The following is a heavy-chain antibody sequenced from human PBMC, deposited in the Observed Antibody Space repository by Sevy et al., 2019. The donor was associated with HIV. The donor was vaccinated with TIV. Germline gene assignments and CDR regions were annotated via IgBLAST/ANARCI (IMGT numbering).Heavy chain of an antibody. CDR2: INHSGST. D-gene: IGHD3-22*01. Sequence: SETLSLTCAVYGGSFSDYSWSWIRQPPGKGLEWMGEINHSGSTNYNPSLKSRVTISVDTSKNQFSLKLSSVTAADTAVYYCARWRGTRITMIVVVVTGYFDYWGQGTLVTVSS. CDR1: GGSFSDYS. V-gene: IGHV4-34*01. CDR3: ARWRGTRITMIVVVVTGYFDY. J-gene: IGHJ4*02.